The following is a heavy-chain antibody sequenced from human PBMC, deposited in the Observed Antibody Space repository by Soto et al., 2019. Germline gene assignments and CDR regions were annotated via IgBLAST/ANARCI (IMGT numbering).Heavy chain of an antibody. Sequence: QVQLVQSGAEVKKPGSSVKVSCKASGGTFRSYAISGVRQAPGQGLEWRGGIIPISGTANYAQKFKGRVTITAYESTSTAYMELSSLRSEDTAVYYCARSHGSSTSLEIYYYYYYGIDVWGQGTTVTVSS. D-gene: IGHD2-2*01. CDR1: GGTFRSYA. J-gene: IGHJ6*02. CDR3: ARSHGSSTSLEIYYYYYYGIDV. CDR2: IIPISGTA. V-gene: IGHV1-69*01.